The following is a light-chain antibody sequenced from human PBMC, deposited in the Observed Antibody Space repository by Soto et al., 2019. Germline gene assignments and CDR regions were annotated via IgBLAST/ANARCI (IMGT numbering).Light chain of an antibody. CDR3: QHSYSTRVT. J-gene: IGKJ2*01. V-gene: IGKV1-39*01. CDR1: QSISSY. CDR2: AAS. Sequence: DIQMTQSPSSLSASVGDRVTITCRASQSISSYLNWYQQKPGKAPKILIYAASSLQSGVPSRFSGSGSGTAFTLTISSLQPEDFATYYCQHSYSTRVTFGQGSKLEIK.